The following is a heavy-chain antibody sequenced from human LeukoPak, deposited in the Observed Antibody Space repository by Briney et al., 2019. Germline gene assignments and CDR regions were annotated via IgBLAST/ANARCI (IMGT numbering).Heavy chain of an antibody. V-gene: IGHV3-30*04. J-gene: IGHJ4*02. CDR3: ARESTIFGVANIKPPLLFSFGY. CDR2: ISADGSNT. D-gene: IGHD3-3*01. Sequence: GGSLRLSCAASGFTFSSYGLHWVRQAPGKGLEWVALISADGSNTYYADSVKGRFTISRDNSKNTVSVQMNNLRAEDTAVYYCARESTIFGVANIKPPLLFSFGYWGQGTLVTVSS. CDR1: GFTFSSYG.